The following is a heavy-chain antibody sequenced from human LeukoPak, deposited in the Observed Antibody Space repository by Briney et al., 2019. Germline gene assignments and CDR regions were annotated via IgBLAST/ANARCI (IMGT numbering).Heavy chain of an antibody. D-gene: IGHD3-10*01. CDR1: GYTLTELS. CDR3: ARSDGSGSYYNEYYFDY. V-gene: IGHV1-24*01. J-gene: IGHJ4*02. Sequence: GASVKVSCKVSGYTLTELSMHWVRQAPGKGLEWMGGFDPEDGETIYAQKFQGRVTITADESTSTAYMELSSLRSEDTAVYYCARSDGSGSYYNEYYFDYWGQGTLVTVSS. CDR2: FDPEDGET.